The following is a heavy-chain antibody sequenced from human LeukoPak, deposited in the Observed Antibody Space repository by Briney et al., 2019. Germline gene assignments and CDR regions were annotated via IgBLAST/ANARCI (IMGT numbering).Heavy chain of an antibody. D-gene: IGHD5-24*01. J-gene: IGHJ4*02. CDR2: ISGRGGGT. CDR1: GFTFSNYG. CDR3: AKALEMATISSDH. Sequence: PGGSLRLSCAASGFTFSNYGMSWVRQAPGKGLEWVSAISGRGGGTYYADSVKGRFTTSRDNSKNTLCLQMSSLRAEDTAVYYCAKALEMATISSDHWGQGTLVTVSS. V-gene: IGHV3-23*01.